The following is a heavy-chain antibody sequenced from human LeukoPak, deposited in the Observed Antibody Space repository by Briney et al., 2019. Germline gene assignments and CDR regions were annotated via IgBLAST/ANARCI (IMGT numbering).Heavy chain of an antibody. CDR3: AKGLVGSSIADFFDY. CDR2: ISGSGGST. V-gene: IGHV3-23*01. Sequence: GGSLRLSCAASGFTFSSYAMSWVRQVPGKGLEWVSAISGSGGSTYYADSVKGRFTISRDNAKNSLYLQMNSLRGEDMALYYCAKGLVGSSIADFFDYWGQGILVTVSS. D-gene: IGHD6-6*01. J-gene: IGHJ4*02. CDR1: GFTFSSYA.